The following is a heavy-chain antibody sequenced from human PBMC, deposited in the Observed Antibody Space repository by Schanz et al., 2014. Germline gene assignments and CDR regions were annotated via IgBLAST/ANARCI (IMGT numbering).Heavy chain of an antibody. D-gene: IGHD6-13*01. Sequence: QVQLVESGGGVAQPGGSLRLSCAASGFSFSGYGMHWVRQAPGKGLEWVAFIQNDGSNYYHADSVKGRFTISRDNSKNTLYLQINSLRTEDTAVFYCAKGLGTRSNNFDYWGQGTLVTVSS. CDR1: GFSFSGYG. J-gene: IGHJ4*02. CDR3: AKGLGTRSNNFDY. V-gene: IGHV3-30*02. CDR2: IQNDGSNY.